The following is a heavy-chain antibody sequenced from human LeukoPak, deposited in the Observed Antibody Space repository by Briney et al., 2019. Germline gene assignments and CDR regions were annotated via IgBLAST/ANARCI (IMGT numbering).Heavy chain of an antibody. J-gene: IGHJ6*02. CDR2: IYYSGST. D-gene: IGHD4-17*01. CDR3: ARHGDYGNYFYYGLDV. V-gene: IGHV4-59*08. CDR1: GGSISSYY. Sequence: SETLSLTCTVSGGSISSYYWSWIRQPPGKGLEWIGYIYYSGSTNYHPSLRSRVTISVDTSKEQFSLKLSSVTAADTAVYYCARHGDYGNYFYYGLDVWGQGTTVTVSS.